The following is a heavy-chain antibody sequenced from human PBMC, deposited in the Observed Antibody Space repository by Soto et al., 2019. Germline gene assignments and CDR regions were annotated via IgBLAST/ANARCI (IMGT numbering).Heavy chain of an antibody. CDR2: IIPIFGTA. CDR3: AIEMAPKKSPSWFDP. J-gene: IGHJ5*02. D-gene: IGHD5-12*01. V-gene: IGHV1-69*13. Sequence: SVKVSCKASGGTFSSYAISWVRQAPGQGLEWMGGIIPIFGTANCAQKFQGRVTITADESTSTAYMELSSLRSEDTAVYYCAIEMAPKKSPSWFDPWGQGPLVTVYS. CDR1: GGTFSSYA.